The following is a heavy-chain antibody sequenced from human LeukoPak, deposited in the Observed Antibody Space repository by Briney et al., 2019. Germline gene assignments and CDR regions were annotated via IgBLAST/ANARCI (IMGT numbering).Heavy chain of an antibody. J-gene: IGHJ5*02. CDR2: IYPGDSDT. CDR1: GYSFTSYW. V-gene: IGHV5-51*01. D-gene: IGHD3-10*01. CDR3: ALWFGDSAAGNWFDP. Sequence: GESLKISCKGSGYSFTSYWIGWVRQMPGKGLEWMGIIYPGDSDTRYSPSFQGQVTISADKSISTASLQWSSLKASDTAMYYCALWFGDSAAGNWFDPWGQGTLVTVSS.